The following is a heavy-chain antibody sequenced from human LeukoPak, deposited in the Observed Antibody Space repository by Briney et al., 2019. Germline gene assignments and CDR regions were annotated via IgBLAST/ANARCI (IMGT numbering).Heavy chain of an antibody. J-gene: IGHJ4*02. CDR3: TGHDEYSSPAPFDY. CDR1: GFTFSSYA. V-gene: IGHV3-49*04. Sequence: QPGGSLRLSCAASGFTFSSYAMSWVRQAPGKGLEWVGFIRSKAYGGTTEYAASVKGGFTISRDDSKSIAYLQMNSLKTEDTAVYYCTGHDEYSSPAPFDYWGQGTLVTVSS. D-gene: IGHD6-6*01. CDR2: IRSKAYGGTT.